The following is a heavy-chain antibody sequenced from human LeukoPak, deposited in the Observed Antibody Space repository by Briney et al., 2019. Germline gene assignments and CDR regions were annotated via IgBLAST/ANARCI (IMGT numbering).Heavy chain of an antibody. CDR3: ARRPYSYGGAFDI. Sequence: PSETLSLTCTVSGGSISSSSYYWGWIRQPPGKGLEWIGNIYYSGSTYYNPSLKSRVTISVDTSKNHFSLKLSSVTAADTAVYYCARRPYSYGGAFDIRGQGTMVTVSS. CDR2: IYYSGST. CDR1: GGSISSSSYY. V-gene: IGHV4-39*02. D-gene: IGHD5-18*01. J-gene: IGHJ3*02.